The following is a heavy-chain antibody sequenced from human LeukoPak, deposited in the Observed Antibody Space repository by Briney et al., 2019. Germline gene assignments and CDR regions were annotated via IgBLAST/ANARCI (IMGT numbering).Heavy chain of an antibody. CDR2: LYSDGST. V-gene: IGHV3-53*01. CDR1: GFTVSRNH. J-gene: IGHJ6*02. D-gene: IGHD3-10*01. CDR3: ARDTSSYYANYDMDV. Sequence: PGGSLRLSYVASGFTVSRNHMSWVRQAPGKGLQWISVLYSDGSTYYADAVKGRFTISRDNSRNTLYLQMNSLRAVDTAIYYCARDTSSYYANYDMDVWSQGTTVTVSS.